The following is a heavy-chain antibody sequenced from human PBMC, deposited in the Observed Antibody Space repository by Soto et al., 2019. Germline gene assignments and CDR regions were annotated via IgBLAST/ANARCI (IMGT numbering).Heavy chain of an antibody. D-gene: IGHD2-21*01. CDR1: GGSISSSSYY. Sequence: SETLSLTCTVSGGSISSSSYYWGWIRLPPGKGLEWIGSIYYSGSTYYNPSPKSRVTISVDTSKNQFSLKLSSVTAADTAVYYCARYSIRKNWFDPWGQGTLVTVSS. J-gene: IGHJ5*02. V-gene: IGHV4-39*01. CDR2: IYYSGST. CDR3: ARYSIRKNWFDP.